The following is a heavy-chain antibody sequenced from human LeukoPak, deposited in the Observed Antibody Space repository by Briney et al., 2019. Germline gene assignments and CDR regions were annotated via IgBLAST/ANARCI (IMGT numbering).Heavy chain of an antibody. CDR1: GYTLTELS. V-gene: IGHV1-46*01. CDR3: ARGHDYGDG. CDR2: INPSGGST. J-gene: IGHJ4*02. Sequence: ASVKVSCKVSGYTLTELSMHWVRQAPGQGLEWMGIINPSGGSTSYAQKFQGRVTMTRDMSTSTVYMELSSLRSEDTAVYYCARGHDYGDGWGQGTLVTVSS. D-gene: IGHD4-17*01.